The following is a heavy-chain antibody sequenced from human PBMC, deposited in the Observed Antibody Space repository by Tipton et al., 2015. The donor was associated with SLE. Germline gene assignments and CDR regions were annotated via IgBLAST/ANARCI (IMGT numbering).Heavy chain of an antibody. CDR3: ARQGQQLVRPYYYGMDV. CDR1: GGSISSYY. D-gene: IGHD6-13*01. J-gene: IGHJ6*02. Sequence: LRLSCTVSGGSISSYYWSWIRQPPGKGLEWIGYIYYSGSTNYNPSLKSRVTISVDTSKNQFSQKLSSVTAAGTAVYYCARQGQQLVRPYYYGMDVWGQGTTVTVSS. CDR2: IYYSGST. V-gene: IGHV4-59*08.